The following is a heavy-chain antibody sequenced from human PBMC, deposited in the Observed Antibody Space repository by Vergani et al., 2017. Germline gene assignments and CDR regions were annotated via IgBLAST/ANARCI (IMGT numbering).Heavy chain of an antibody. D-gene: IGHD3-22*01. V-gene: IGHV3-30*02. J-gene: IGHJ6*02. CDR1: GFPFSTYG. CDR2: IQKDGIDK. CDR3: VKGSDSRGFWLHYYYAMDV. Sequence: QVQLVESGGGVVQPGESLRLSCAASGFPFSTYGMHWVRQAPGKGLEWVAFIQKDGIDKFYADSVRGRFTISRDISKNTLYLEMNSLSAEDTALYHCVKGSDSRGFWLHYYYAMDVWGQGTTVTVSS.